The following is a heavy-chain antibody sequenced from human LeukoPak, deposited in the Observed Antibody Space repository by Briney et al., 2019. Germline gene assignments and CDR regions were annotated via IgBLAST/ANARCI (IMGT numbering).Heavy chain of an antibody. CDR3: ARDYCGGDCFPDY. J-gene: IGHJ4*02. Sequence: ASVKVSCKTSGYTFTGYHVHWVRQAPGQGLEWMGRINPNSGDTNYAQKFQGRVTMTRDTSISTAYMELSRLRSDDTAVYYCARDYCGGDCFPDYWGQGTLVTVSS. CDR2: INPNSGDT. D-gene: IGHD2-21*02. V-gene: IGHV1-2*06. CDR1: GYTFTGYH.